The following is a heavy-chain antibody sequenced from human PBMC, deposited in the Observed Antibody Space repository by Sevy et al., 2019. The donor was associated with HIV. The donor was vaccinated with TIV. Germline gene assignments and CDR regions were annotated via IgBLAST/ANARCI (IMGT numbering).Heavy chain of an antibody. CDR1: GFTFTTYS. V-gene: IGHV3-21*01. Sequence: GGSLRLSCAASGFTFTTYSMTWVRQAPGEGLGWVSSISDGGSYRYYADSVKGRFTISRDNAKNSLYLHMNSLRAEDSAVYYCARVRVLYGDWYIDYWGQGTLVTVSS. J-gene: IGHJ4*02. CDR2: ISDGGSYR. D-gene: IGHD4-17*01. CDR3: ARVRVLYGDWYIDY.